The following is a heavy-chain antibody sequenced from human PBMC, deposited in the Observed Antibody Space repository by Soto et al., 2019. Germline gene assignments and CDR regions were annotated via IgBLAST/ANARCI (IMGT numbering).Heavy chain of an antibody. Sequence: PSETLSLTCTVSGGSISSYYWSWIRQPPGKGLEWIGYIYYSGSTNYNPSLKSRVTISVDTSKNQFSLKLSSVTAADTAVYYCARGSRYCSGGSCFSFDYWGQGTLVTVSS. D-gene: IGHD2-15*01. J-gene: IGHJ4*02. CDR2: IYYSGST. CDR3: ARGSRYCSGGSCFSFDY. V-gene: IGHV4-59*01. CDR1: GGSISSYY.